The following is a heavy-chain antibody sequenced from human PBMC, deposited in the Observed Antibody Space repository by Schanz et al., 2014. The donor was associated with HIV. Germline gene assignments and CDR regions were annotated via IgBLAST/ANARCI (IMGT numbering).Heavy chain of an antibody. Sequence: QVQLVESGGGVVRPGKSLRLSCAASGFTFSSYGMYWVRQAPGKGLEWVAVISHDGSKKYYADSVRGRITISRANSKNTLYLQMNSLRADDTAVYYCAKGWRGYSISSWVDYWGQGSLVTVSS. CDR2: ISHDGSKK. CDR3: AKGWRGYSISSWVDY. CDR1: GFTFSSYG. V-gene: IGHV3-30*18. D-gene: IGHD6-6*01. J-gene: IGHJ4*02.